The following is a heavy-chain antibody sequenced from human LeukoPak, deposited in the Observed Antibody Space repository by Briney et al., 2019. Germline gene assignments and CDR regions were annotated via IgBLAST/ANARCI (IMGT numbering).Heavy chain of an antibody. CDR2: ITDDNYDT. D-gene: IGHD2/OR15-2a*01. Sequence: PRGSLRLSSAASGFTFSSHAMSWVRQAPEKGLEWVSSITDDNYDTFYAASVKGRFTTSRDESKNTLYLQMKSLRVEDTPAYYCAREGISRKMHFDYWGEGTLVSVSS. CDR1: GFTFSSHA. V-gene: IGHV3-23*01. J-gene: IGHJ4*02. CDR3: AREGISRKMHFDY.